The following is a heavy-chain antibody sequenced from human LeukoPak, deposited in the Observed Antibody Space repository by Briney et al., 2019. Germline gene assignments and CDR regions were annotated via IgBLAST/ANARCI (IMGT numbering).Heavy chain of an antibody. Sequence: GASVKVSCKTSGYTFTGYYMHWVRQAPGQGLEWMGWINPNSGATDYAQNFQGRVTMTRDTSISTAYMELSGLTSDDTAVYYCARLSGNYYAGLDYWGQGTLVTVSP. V-gene: IGHV1-2*02. CDR2: INPNSGAT. CDR3: ARLSGNYYAGLDY. D-gene: IGHD1-26*01. CDR1: GYTFTGYY. J-gene: IGHJ4*02.